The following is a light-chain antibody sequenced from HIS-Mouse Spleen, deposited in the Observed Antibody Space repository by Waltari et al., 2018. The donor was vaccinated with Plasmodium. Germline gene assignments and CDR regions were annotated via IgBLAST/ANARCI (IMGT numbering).Light chain of an antibody. CDR1: QSISSY. CDR3: QQSDSTPWT. CDR2: AGS. Sequence: DIQMTQSPSSLSASVGDRVTITCRASQSISSYLNWYQQKPGTAPKLLSYAGSSLQSGVPSMVSGSGSGTDFTLTIRSLQPGDFATFYCQQSDSTPWTFGQGTKVESK. V-gene: IGKV1-39*01. J-gene: IGKJ1*01.